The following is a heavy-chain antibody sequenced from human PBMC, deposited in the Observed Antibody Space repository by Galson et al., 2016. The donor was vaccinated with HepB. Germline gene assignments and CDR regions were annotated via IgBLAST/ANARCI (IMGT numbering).Heavy chain of an antibody. J-gene: IGHJ4*02. CDR1: GSSVSRGGYY. D-gene: IGHD4-17*01. CDR2: IYYSGST. V-gene: IGHV4-31*03. Sequence: TLSLTCTVSGSSVSRGGYYWSWISQHPGKGLEWIGYIYYSGSTYYNPSLKSRVTISVDTSKNQFSLKLSSVTAADTAVYYCARMVYGDAYYFDYWGQGTLVTVSS. CDR3: ARMVYGDAYYFDY.